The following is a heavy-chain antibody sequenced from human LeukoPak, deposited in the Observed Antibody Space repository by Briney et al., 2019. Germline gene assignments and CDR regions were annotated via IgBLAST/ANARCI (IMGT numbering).Heavy chain of an antibody. Sequence: GRSLRLSCAASGFTFSSYAMHWVRQAPGKGLEWVAVISYDGSNKYYADSVKGRFTISRDNSKNTLYLQMNSLRAEDTAVYYCARERKPRWLQSSVDYWGQGTLVTVSS. CDR3: ARERKPRWLQSSVDY. J-gene: IGHJ4*02. D-gene: IGHD5-24*01. CDR1: GFTFSSYA. CDR2: ISYDGSNK. V-gene: IGHV3-30*04.